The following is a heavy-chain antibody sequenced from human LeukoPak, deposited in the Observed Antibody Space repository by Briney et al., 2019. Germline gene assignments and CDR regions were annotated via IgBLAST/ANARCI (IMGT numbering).Heavy chain of an antibody. CDR3: ATVGPYSYDSSGLDY. J-gene: IGHJ4*02. Sequence: GASVKVSCKVSGYTLTELSMHWVRQAPGKGLEWMGGFYPEDGGTIYAQNFQGRVTMTQDTSTDTAYMELSSLRSEDTAVYYCATVGPYSYDSSGLDYWGQGTLVTVSS. V-gene: IGHV1-24*01. D-gene: IGHD3-22*01. CDR1: GYTLTELS. CDR2: FYPEDGGT.